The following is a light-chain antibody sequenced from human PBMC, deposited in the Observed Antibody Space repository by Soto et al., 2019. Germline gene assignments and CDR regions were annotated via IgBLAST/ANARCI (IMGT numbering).Light chain of an antibody. CDR1: QSVSSY. J-gene: IGKJ1*01. Sequence: EIVLTQSPATLSLSPGERATLSCRASQSVSSYLAWYQQKPGQAPRLLIYDASNRATGIPARFSGSGSGTDFTLPISSREPEDFAVYYCQQRSNWPPLWTFGQGTKVEIK. CDR2: DAS. V-gene: IGKV3-11*01. CDR3: QQRSNWPPLWT.